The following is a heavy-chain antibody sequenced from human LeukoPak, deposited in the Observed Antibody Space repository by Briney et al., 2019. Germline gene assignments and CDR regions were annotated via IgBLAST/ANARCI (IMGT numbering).Heavy chain of an antibody. CDR2: IYSGGST. CDR3: AGAVRGYYYYGMDV. V-gene: IGHV3-53*04. CDR1: GFTVSSNY. Sequence: PGGSLRLSCAAFGFTVSSNYMSWVRQAPGKGLEWVSVIYSGGSTYYADSVKGRFTISRHNSKNTLYLQMNSLRAEDTAVYYCAGAVRGYYYYGMDVWGQGTTVTVSS. D-gene: IGHD3-10*01. J-gene: IGHJ6*02.